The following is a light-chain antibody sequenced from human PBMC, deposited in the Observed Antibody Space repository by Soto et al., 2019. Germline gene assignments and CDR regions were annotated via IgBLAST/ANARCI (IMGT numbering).Light chain of an antibody. CDR2: DAS. V-gene: IGKV3-11*01. CDR1: QSVSRY. J-gene: IGKJ2*01. CDR3: QQRSNWPPYT. Sequence: EIVLTQSPATRSLSPGERATLSCRASQSVSRYLAWYQQKPGQAPRLLIYDASNRATGIPARFSGSGSGTDFTLTISSLEPEDFAVYYCQQRSNWPPYTFGQGTKLEIK.